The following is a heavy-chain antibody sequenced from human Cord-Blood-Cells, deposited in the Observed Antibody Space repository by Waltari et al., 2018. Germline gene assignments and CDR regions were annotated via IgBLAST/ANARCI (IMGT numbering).Heavy chain of an antibody. D-gene: IGHD2-15*01. CDR3: AKETDIGVVVAAIPVGGMDV. J-gene: IGHJ6*02. V-gene: IGHV3-23*04. Sequence: EVQLVESGGGLVQPGGSLRLSCAASGFTFSSYAMSWVRQAPGKGLEWVSAISGRGGSTYYEDTEKGRFTISRDNSNNTLDLQMNSLRAEDTAVYYCAKETDIGVVVAAIPVGGMDVWGQGTTVTVSS. CDR2: ISGRGGST. CDR1: GFTFSSYA.